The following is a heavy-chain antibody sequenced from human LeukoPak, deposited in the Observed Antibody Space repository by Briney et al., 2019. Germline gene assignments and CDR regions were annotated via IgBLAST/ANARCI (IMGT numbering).Heavy chain of an antibody. Sequence: PSETLSLTCAVSGGSISSSNWWSWVRQPPGKGLEWLGEIYHSGSTNYNPSLKSRVILSVDRSKNQFSLTLTSVTAADTAVYYCARVYYENLTNVYVGYYMDVWGKGTTVTVS. CDR2: IYHSGST. D-gene: IGHD3-9*01. CDR3: ARVYYENLTNVYVGYYMDV. J-gene: IGHJ6*03. CDR1: GGSISSSNW. V-gene: IGHV4-4*02.